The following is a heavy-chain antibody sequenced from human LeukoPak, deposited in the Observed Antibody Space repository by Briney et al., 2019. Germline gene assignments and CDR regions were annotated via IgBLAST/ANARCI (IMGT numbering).Heavy chain of an antibody. J-gene: IGHJ5*02. D-gene: IGHD3-16*02. CDR1: GFTFSDYY. CDR2: ITRSGSLV. CDR3: ASDIANWFDP. Sequence: GGSLTLSCAASGFTFSDYYLSWIRQAPGKGLEWISCITRSGSLVYYADSVKGRFSISRDNAKNSLYLQMNSLRAEDTAVYYCASDIANWFDPWGQGTLVTVSS. V-gene: IGHV3-11*04.